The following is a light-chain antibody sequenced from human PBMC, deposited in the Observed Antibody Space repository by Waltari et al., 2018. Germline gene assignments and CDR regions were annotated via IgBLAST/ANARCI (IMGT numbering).Light chain of an antibody. J-gene: IGKJ4*01. CDR1: QSIRTY. V-gene: IGKV3-11*01. CDR3: QQRNNWPLT. Sequence: DIVLTQSPGTLSLSPGERATLSCRASQSIRTYLAWYQQKPGQAPRLLIYDASKRATDIPARFSGSGSGTDFILTISSLEPEDFALYYCQQRNNWPLTFGGGTKVEIK. CDR2: DAS.